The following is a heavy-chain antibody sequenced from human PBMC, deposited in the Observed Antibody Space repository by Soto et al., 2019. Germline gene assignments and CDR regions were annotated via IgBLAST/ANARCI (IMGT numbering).Heavy chain of an antibody. CDR2: ISGSGDIT. CDR3: AKLSGYDYYYYIDV. J-gene: IGHJ6*03. D-gene: IGHD1-26*01. CDR1: GFTFSSYP. Sequence: GGSLRLSCAASGFTFSSYPMSWVRQAPGKGLEWVSAISGSGDITSYVDSVKGRFTISRDNSKNTLYLQMNSLRAEDSAVYYCAKLSGYDYYYYIDVWGKGTTVTVSS. V-gene: IGHV3-23*01.